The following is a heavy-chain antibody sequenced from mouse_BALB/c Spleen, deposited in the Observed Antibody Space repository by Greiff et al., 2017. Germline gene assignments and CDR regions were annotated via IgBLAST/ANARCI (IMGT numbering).Heavy chain of an antibody. CDR1: GFTFSNYW. D-gene: IGHD2-10*01. CDR3: TRITYYGNYKAMDY. Sequence: EVKLVESGGGSVQPGGSMKLSCVASGFTFSNYWMNWVRQSPEKGLEWVAEIRLKSNNYATHYAESVKGRFTISRDDSKSSVYLQMNNLRAEDTGIYYCTRITYYGNYKAMDYWGQGTSVTVSS. V-gene: IGHV6-6*02. CDR2: IRLKSNNYAT. J-gene: IGHJ4*01.